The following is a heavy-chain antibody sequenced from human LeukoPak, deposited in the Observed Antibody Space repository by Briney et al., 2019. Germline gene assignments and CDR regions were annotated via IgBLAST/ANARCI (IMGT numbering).Heavy chain of an antibody. CDR2: ISWNSGSI. CDR3: VSGSYEAY. D-gene: IGHD1-26*01. V-gene: IGHV3-9*01. J-gene: IGHJ4*02. CDR1: GFTFDDYA. Sequence: PGGSLRLSCAASGFTFDDYAMHWVRQAPGKGLEWVSGISWNSGSIGYADSVKGRFIISRDNAKNSLYLQMNSLRAEDTALYYCVSGSYEAYWGQGTLVTVSS.